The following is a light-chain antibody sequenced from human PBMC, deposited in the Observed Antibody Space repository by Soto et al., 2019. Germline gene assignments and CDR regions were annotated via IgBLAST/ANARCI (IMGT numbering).Light chain of an antibody. Sequence: QSVLTQPASVSGSPGHSITISCTGTSSDVGGYNYVSWYQQHPGKAPELMIYDVSNRPSGVSNRFSGSKSGNTASLTISGLQAEDEADYYCSSYTSSSTLPYVFGTGTKVTVL. CDR2: DVS. CDR3: SSYTSSSTLPYV. CDR1: SSDVGGYNY. J-gene: IGLJ1*01. V-gene: IGLV2-14*01.